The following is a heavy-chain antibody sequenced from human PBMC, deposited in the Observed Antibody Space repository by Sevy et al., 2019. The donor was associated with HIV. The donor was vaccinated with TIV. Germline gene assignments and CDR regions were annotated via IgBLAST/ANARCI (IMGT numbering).Heavy chain of an antibody. Sequence: GGSLRLSCAASGFTFSSYGMHWVRQAPGKGLEWVAVIWYDGSNKYYADSVKGRFTISRDNSKNTLYLQMNGLRAEDTAVYYCATEIPGIAVAGTVGDAFDIWGQGTMVTVSS. CDR2: IWYDGSNK. V-gene: IGHV3-33*01. D-gene: IGHD6-19*01. J-gene: IGHJ3*02. CDR1: GFTFSSYG. CDR3: ATEIPGIAVAGTVGDAFDI.